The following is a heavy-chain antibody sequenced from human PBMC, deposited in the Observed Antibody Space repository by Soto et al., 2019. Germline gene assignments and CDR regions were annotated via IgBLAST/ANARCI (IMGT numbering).Heavy chain of an antibody. J-gene: IGHJ5*02. D-gene: IGHD1-26*01. CDR2: IWCDGSNK. V-gene: IGHV3-33*01. CDR1: GFTFSSYG. Sequence: QVQLVESGGGVVQPGRSLRLSCAASGFTFSSYGMHWVRQAPGKGLECVAVIWCDGSNKYYADSVKGRFTISRDNSKTTRYLQMNILRAEDTAVYYCARRDWEWELPQEGWFDPWGQGTLVTVSS. CDR3: ARRDWEWELPQEGWFDP.